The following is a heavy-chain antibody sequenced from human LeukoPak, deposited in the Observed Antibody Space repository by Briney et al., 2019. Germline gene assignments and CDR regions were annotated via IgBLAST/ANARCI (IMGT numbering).Heavy chain of an antibody. CDR3: ARGGHYYDSSGYFDY. CDR2: INHSGST. V-gene: IGHV4-34*01. J-gene: IGHJ4*02. CDR1: GGPFSGYY. D-gene: IGHD3-22*01. Sequence: SETLSLTCAVYGGPFSGYYWSWIRQPPGKGLEWIGEINHSGSTNYNPSLKSRVTISVDTSKNQFSLKLSSVTAADTAVYYCARGGHYYDSSGYFDYWGRGTLVTVSS.